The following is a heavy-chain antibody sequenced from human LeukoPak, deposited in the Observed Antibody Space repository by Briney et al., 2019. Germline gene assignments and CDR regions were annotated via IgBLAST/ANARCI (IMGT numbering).Heavy chain of an antibody. Sequence: GSLRLSCAASGFTFSSYWMSWVRQAPGKGLEWVANIKQDGSEKYYVDSVKGRFTISRDNAKNSLYLQMNSLRAEDTAVYYCARHLRWDRGAHFDYWGQGTLVTVSS. J-gene: IGHJ4*02. CDR3: ARHLRWDRGAHFDY. CDR2: IKQDGSEK. D-gene: IGHD5/OR15-5a*01. V-gene: IGHV3-7*01. CDR1: GFTFSSYW.